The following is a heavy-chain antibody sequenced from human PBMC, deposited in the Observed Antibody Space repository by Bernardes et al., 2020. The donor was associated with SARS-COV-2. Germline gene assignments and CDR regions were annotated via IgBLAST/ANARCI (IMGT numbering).Heavy chain of an antibody. CDR1: GYTFTGYY. Sequence: ASVKVSCKASGYTFTGYYIHWVRQAPGQGLEWMGWINPQRGGTKYGQKFQDRVTMTRDTSISTAYMDLRRLKSDDTAVYYCARVEFSSPSGWYREPFDSWGQGTLVTVSS. CDR3: ARVEFSSPSGWYREPFDS. D-gene: IGHD6-19*01. V-gene: IGHV1-2*02. J-gene: IGHJ5*01. CDR2: INPQRGGT.